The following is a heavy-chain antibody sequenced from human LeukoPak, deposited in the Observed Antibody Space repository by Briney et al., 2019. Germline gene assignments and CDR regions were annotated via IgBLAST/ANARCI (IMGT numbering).Heavy chain of an antibody. CDR1: GGTFSSYA. D-gene: IGHD3-10*01. J-gene: IGHJ4*02. CDR3: ARSAEVVVAMVRGVIPFDY. CDR2: IIPIFGTA. V-gene: IGHV1-69*01. Sequence: SVKVSCKASGGTFSSYAISWVRQAPGQGLEWMGGIIPIFGTANYAQKFQGRATITADESTSTAYMELSSLRSEDTAVYYCARSAEVVVAMVRGVIPFDYWGQGTLVTVSS.